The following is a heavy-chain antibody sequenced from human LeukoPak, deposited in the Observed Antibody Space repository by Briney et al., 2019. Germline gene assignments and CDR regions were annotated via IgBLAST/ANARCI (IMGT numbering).Heavy chain of an antibody. Sequence: SETLSLTCAVSGYSISSGYYWGWLRQPPGKGLEWIGSIYHSGSTYYNPSLKSRVTISVDTSKNQFSLKLSSVTAADTAVYYCARPTTTVTIYDAFDIWGQGTTVTVSS. J-gene: IGHJ3*02. D-gene: IGHD4-17*01. CDR1: GYSISSGYY. CDR2: IYHSGST. V-gene: IGHV4-38-2*01. CDR3: ARPTTTVTIYDAFDI.